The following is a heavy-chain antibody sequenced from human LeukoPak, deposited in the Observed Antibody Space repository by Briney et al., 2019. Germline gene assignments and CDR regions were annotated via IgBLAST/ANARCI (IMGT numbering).Heavy chain of an antibody. V-gene: IGHV1-3*01. D-gene: IGHD3-22*01. CDR3: ARSRIVVVDAFDI. CDR2: INAGNGNT. CDR1: GYTFTSYA. J-gene: IGHJ3*02. Sequence: ASVKVSCKASGYTFTSYAMHWVRQAPGQRLEWMGWINAGNGNTKYSQKFQGRVTITRDTSASTAYMELSSLRSEDTAAYYCARSRIVVVDAFDIWGQGTMVTVSS.